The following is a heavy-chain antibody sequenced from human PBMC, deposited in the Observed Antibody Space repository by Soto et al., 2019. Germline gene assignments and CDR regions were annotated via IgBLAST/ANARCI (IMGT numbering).Heavy chain of an antibody. CDR3: TRHLYSSGWYYFDH. CDR1: GFAFSGSA. J-gene: IGHJ4*02. D-gene: IGHD6-19*01. Sequence: GGSLRLSCAASGFAFSGSAMHWVRQASGKGLEWVGRIRSKANSYATAYAASVKGRFTISRDDSKNTAYLQMNSLKTEDTAVYYCTRHLYSSGWYYFDHWGQGTLVTVSS. CDR2: IRSKANSYAT. V-gene: IGHV3-73*01.